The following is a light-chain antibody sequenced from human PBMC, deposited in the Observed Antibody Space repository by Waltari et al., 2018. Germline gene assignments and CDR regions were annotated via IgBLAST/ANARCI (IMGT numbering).Light chain of an antibody. Sequence: QSALTQPASVSGSPGQSITISCTGTSSDVGGYNYVSWYQQHPGKAPKLMVCEVSKRPSGVSNRFSGSKSGNTASLTISGLKAEDEADYYCSSYTSSSTPVVFGGGTKLTVL. CDR1: SSDVGGYNY. CDR2: EVS. CDR3: SSYTSSSTPVV. J-gene: IGLJ2*01. V-gene: IGLV2-14*01.